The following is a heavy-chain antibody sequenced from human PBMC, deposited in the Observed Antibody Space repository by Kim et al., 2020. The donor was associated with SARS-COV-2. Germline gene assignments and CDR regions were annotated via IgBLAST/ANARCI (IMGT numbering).Heavy chain of an antibody. CDR1: GGSFSGYY. V-gene: IGHV4-34*01. CDR2: INHSGST. D-gene: IGHD4-17*01. CDR3: ARGPDYGDYADY. J-gene: IGHJ4*02. Sequence: SETLSLTCAVYGGSFSGYYWSWIRQPPGKGLEWIGEINHSGSTNYNPSLKSRVTISVDTSKNQFSLKLSSVTAADTAVYYCARGPDYGDYADYWGQGTLV.